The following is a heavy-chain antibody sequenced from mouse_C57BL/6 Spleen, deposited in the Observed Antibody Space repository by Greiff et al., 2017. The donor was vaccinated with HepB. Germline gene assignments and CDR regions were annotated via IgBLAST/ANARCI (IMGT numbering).Heavy chain of an antibody. V-gene: IGHV1-64*01. CDR2: IHPNSGST. Sequence: QVQLQQPGAELVKPGASVKLSCKASGYTFTSYWMHWVKQRPGQGLEWIGMIHPNSGSTNYNEKFKSKATLTVDKSSSTAYMQLSSLTSEDSAVYYYASAWFLYYDYEDYAMDYWGQGTSVTVSS. D-gene: IGHD2-4*01. CDR1: GYTFTSYW. CDR3: ASAWFLYYDYEDYAMDY. J-gene: IGHJ4*01.